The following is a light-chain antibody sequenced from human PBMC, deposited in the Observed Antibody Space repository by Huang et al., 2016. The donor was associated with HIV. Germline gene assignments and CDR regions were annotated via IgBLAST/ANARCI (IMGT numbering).Light chain of an antibody. CDR3: QQSVKTPRT. V-gene: IGKV1-39*01. Sequence: DIQITQSPSSLSASVGDRVTITCRASQNINKYLNWYQQQPGKAPKLLISGASTLQSGVTSSFSGSGSGTDFTLTISSLQPEDSAVYFCQQSVKTPRTFGQGTKLEIK. J-gene: IGKJ2*01. CDR1: QNINKY. CDR2: GAS.